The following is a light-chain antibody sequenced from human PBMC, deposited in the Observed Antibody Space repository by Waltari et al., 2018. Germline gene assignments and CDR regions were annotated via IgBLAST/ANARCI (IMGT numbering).Light chain of an antibody. J-gene: IGLJ2*01. CDR2: EDN. CDR3: SSYTSSRTLV. Sequence: QSALTQPASVSEPPGQSITIACTGTRSDVGGFNYVSWYQQHPGKAPQLMIYEDNNRPSGVSTRFSGSKSGNTASLTSSGLQAEDEADYYCSSYTSSRTLVFGGGTKLTVL. V-gene: IGLV2-14*01. CDR1: RSDVGGFNY.